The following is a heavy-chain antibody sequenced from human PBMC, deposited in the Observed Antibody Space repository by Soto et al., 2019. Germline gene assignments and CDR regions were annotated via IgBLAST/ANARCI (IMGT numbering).Heavy chain of an antibody. CDR3: AREKYSYMSYDVLDL. CDR2: ISSSSTKV. Sequence: EVQLVESGGGLVKPGGSLRLSCAASGFTFNSHTMKWVRQAPGKGLEWVSSISSSSTKVYYTDSVKGRFTVSRDNAKNSLYLQMNGLRADDTAVYYCAREKYSYMSYDVLDLWGLGTMVTVSS. J-gene: IGHJ3*01. D-gene: IGHD6-6*01. V-gene: IGHV3-21*02. CDR1: GFTFNSHT.